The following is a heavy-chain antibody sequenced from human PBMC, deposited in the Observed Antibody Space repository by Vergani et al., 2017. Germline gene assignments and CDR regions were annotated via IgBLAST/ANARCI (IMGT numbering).Heavy chain of an antibody. D-gene: IGHD4-11*01. J-gene: IGHJ6*02. CDR3: ARDKARXAVTKYYYDYGMDV. CDR1: GGSISSGYYY. V-gene: IGHV4-61*02. CDR2: IYTSGST. Sequence: QVQLQESGPGLVKPSQTLSLTCTVSGGSISSGYYYWIWIRPPAGKGLDWIGRIYTSGSTNYNPSLKRRVTISVDTSKNQFSLKLRSVTASDTAVYYCARDKARXAVTKYYYDYGMDVWGQGTTVTVSS.